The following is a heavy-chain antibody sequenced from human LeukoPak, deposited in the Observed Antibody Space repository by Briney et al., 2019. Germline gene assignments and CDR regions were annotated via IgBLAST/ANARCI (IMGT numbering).Heavy chain of an antibody. CDR1: GFTFSSYA. Sequence: PGGSLRLSCAASGFTFSSYAMSWVRQAPGKGLEWVSAISGSGGSTYYADFEKGRFTISRDNSKNTLYLQMNSLRAEDTAVYYCAKARYSSGWDYFDYWGQGTLVTVSS. CDR2: ISGSGGST. CDR3: AKARYSSGWDYFDY. V-gene: IGHV3-23*01. D-gene: IGHD6-19*01. J-gene: IGHJ4*02.